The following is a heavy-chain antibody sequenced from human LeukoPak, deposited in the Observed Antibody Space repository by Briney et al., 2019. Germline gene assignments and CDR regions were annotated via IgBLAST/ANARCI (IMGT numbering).Heavy chain of an antibody. CDR2: VWDDGSSQ. V-gene: IGHV3-33*06. Sequence: SGGSLRLSCAASGFTFSSYGMHWVRQAPGKGLEWVAVVWDDGSSQNYADSVKGRFTTSRDNSKNMLYLQMNSLRAEDTAVYYCAKDQWNPDYWGQGTLVSVSS. CDR3: AKDQWNPDY. J-gene: IGHJ4*02. CDR1: GFTFSSYG. D-gene: IGHD6-19*01.